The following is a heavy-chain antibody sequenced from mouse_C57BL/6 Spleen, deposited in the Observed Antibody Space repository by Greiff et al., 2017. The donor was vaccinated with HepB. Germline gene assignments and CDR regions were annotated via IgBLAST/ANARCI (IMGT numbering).Heavy chain of an antibody. D-gene: IGHD4-1*01. CDR3: GRANPGFAD. J-gene: IGHJ3*01. CDR2: ISDGGSYT. CDR1: GFTFSSYA. Sequence: EVKLVESGGGSVKPGGSLKLSCAASGFTFSSYAMSWVRQTPEKRLEWVATISDGGSYTYYPDNVKGRFTISRDNDKNNLYLQMSHLKSEDTAMYDCGRANPGFADWGQGTLVTVSA. V-gene: IGHV5-4*03.